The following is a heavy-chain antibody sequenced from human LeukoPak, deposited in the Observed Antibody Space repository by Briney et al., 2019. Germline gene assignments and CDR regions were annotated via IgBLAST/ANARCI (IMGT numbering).Heavy chain of an antibody. CDR2: ISWNSAGV. CDR1: GFTFDHYA. J-gene: IGHJ3*02. CDR3: AKASTYYYDSRGSGSDAFDI. D-gene: IGHD3-22*01. V-gene: IGHV3-9*01. Sequence: GGSLRLSCAGSGFTFDHYAMHWVRQAPGKGLEWVSGISWNSAGVGYADSVKGRFTISRDNAKNSLYLQMNSLRAEDTALYYCAKASTYYYDSRGSGSDAFDIWGQGAMVTVSS.